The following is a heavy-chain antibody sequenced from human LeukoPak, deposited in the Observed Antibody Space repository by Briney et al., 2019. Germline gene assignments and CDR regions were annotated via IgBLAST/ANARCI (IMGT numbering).Heavy chain of an antibody. CDR2: FYRSGST. J-gene: IGHJ6*03. CDR3: ARETSQKGAHYMDV. Sequence: SETLSLTCTVSGYSISSDSYWGWIRQPPGRGLEWIGTFYRSGSTYYNPSLRSRVTISVDTSKNQFSLKLTSVTVADTAVYYCARETSQKGAHYMDVWGKGTTVTISS. D-gene: IGHD3-16*01. CDR1: GYSISSDSY. V-gene: IGHV4-38-2*02.